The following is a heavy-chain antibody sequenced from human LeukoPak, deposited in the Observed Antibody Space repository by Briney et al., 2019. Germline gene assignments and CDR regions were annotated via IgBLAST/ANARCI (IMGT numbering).Heavy chain of an antibody. CDR2: IIPIFGTA. Sequence: SVKVSCKASGGTFSSYAISWVRQAPAPGLEWMGGIIPIFGTANYAQKFQGRVTITADESTSTAYMELSSLRSEDTAVYYCAREGGDYYGSGSYNYWGQGTLVTVSS. CDR1: GGTFSSYA. CDR3: AREGGDYYGSGSYNY. J-gene: IGHJ4*02. D-gene: IGHD3-10*01. V-gene: IGHV1-69*13.